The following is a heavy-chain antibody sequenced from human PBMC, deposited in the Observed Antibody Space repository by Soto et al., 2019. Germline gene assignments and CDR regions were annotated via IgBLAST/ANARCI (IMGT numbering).Heavy chain of an antibody. CDR1: GYTFSSYD. D-gene: IGHD6-19*01. J-gene: IGHJ4*02. CDR2: LNPNSGDT. CDR3: STSGGGWYLY. Sequence: QVQLVQSGAEVKKPGASVKVSCKASGYTFSSYDINWVRQATGQGLEWMGWLNPNSGDTGYAQKFQGRVTLTRNTSINTAYRQLRSLTSDDPAVYYCSTSGGGWYLYWGQGTLVTVSS. V-gene: IGHV1-8*01.